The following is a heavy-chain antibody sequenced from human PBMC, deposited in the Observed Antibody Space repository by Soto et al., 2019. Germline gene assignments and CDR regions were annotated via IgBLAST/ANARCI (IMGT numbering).Heavy chain of an antibody. J-gene: IGHJ4*02. CDR2: IIPIFGTA. Sequence: SVKVSCKASGGTFSSYALSWVRPAPGQGLEWMGGIIPIFGTANHAQKFQGRVTITADESTSTAYMELRSLRSEDTAVYYCARGYCSSTSCSQTPDYWGQATLVTVSS. D-gene: IGHD2-2*01. CDR3: ARGYCSSTSCSQTPDY. V-gene: IGHV1-69*13. CDR1: GGTFSSYA.